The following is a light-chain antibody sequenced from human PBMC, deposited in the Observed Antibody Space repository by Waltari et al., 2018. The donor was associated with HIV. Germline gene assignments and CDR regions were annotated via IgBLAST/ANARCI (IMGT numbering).Light chain of an antibody. Sequence: EIVMTQSPATLSVSPGESATLSCRASQSISINLAWYQRKPGQAPRLLIHDASTRATGIPARFRGTGSGTEFTLTISGLQSEDLAVYYCQQYKNWPPLTFGQGTKVEIK. V-gene: IGKV3-15*01. CDR2: DAS. J-gene: IGKJ1*01. CDR3: QQYKNWPPLT. CDR1: QSISIN.